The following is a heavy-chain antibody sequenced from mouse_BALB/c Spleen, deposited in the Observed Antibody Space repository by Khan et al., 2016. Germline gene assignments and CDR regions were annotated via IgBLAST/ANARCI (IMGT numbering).Heavy chain of an antibody. J-gene: IGHJ2*01. CDR2: INTYTGEP. CDR3: ARILRRYFDY. CDR1: GYTFTNYG. D-gene: IGHD1-1*01. Sequence: QIQLVQSGPELKKPGETVKISCKASGYTFTNYGMNWVKQAPGKGLKWMGWINTYTGEPTYADDFKGRFAFSLETSASTAYLQINNLKHEDMATYFCARILRRYFDYWGQGTTLTVSS. V-gene: IGHV9-1*02.